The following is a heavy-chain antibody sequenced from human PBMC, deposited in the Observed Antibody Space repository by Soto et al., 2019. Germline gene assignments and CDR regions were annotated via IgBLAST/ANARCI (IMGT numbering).Heavy chain of an antibody. V-gene: IGHV4-31*03. Sequence: SETLSLTCTVSGGSISSGGYYWSWLRQHPGKGLEWIGYIYYSGSTYYNPSLKSRVTISVDTSKNQFSLKLSSVTAADTAVYYCAVARAAAGIDWFDPWGQGTLVTVSS. D-gene: IGHD6-13*01. CDR1: GGSISSGGYY. CDR3: AVARAAAGIDWFDP. CDR2: IYYSGST. J-gene: IGHJ5*02.